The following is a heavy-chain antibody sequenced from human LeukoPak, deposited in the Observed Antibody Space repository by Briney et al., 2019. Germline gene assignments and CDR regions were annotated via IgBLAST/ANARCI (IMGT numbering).Heavy chain of an antibody. CDR2: MNQDGSTK. D-gene: IGHD4-17*01. J-gene: IGHJ4*02. V-gene: IGHV3-7*01. Sequence: GGSLRLSCAASGFTFNNYWMSWVRQAPGKGLEWVANMNQDGSTKYYVDSVKGRFTISRDNSKNSLYLQMNSLTAEDTAVYYCARDDYGPAAYGGQGTLVTVSS. CDR1: GFTFNNYW. CDR3: ARDDYGPAAY.